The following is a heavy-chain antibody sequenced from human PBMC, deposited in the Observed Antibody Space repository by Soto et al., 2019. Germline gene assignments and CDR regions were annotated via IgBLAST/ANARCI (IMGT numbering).Heavy chain of an antibody. D-gene: IGHD5-18*01. CDR1: GFTFSNAW. V-gene: IGHV3-15*01. CDR3: TTEIQLWLFFDY. J-gene: IGHJ4*02. Sequence: PGGSLRLSCAASGFTFSNAWMSWVRQAPGKGLEWVGRIKSKTDGGTTDYAAPVKGRFTISRDDSKNTLYLQMNSLKTEDTAVYYCTTEIQLWLFFDYWGQGTLVTVSS. CDR2: IKSKTDGGTT.